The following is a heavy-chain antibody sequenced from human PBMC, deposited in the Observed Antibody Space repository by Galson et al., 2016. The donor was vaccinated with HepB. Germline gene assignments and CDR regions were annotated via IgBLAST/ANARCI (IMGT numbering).Heavy chain of an antibody. D-gene: IGHD3-3*01. J-gene: IGHJ3*02. CDR3: ANSTYYDFWSDYYVAGPFDI. CDR1: GGTFSSYG. CDR2: TIPIFGTA. V-gene: IGHV1-69*13. Sequence: SVKVSCKASGGTFSSYGINWVRQAPGQGLEWMGGTIPIFGTANYAQNFQGRVTIIADESTSTAYMELSSLRSDDTAVYFCANSTYYDFWSDYYVAGPFDIWGQGTLVTVSS.